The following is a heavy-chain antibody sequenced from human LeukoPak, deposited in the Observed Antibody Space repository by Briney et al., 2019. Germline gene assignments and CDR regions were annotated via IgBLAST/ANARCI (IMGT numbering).Heavy chain of an antibody. Sequence: SETLSLTCTVSGGSISSGGYYWSWIRQDPGKGLEWIVYIDYSGSTYYNPALKSRVTISVDTPKNQFSLKLSSVTAAHTAVYYSARDPPDYYDSSGYSEEYYYYGMDVWGQGTTVTVSS. V-gene: IGHV4-31*03. J-gene: IGHJ6*02. D-gene: IGHD3-22*01. CDR1: GGSISSGGYY. CDR3: ARDPPDYYDSSGYSEEYYYYGMDV. CDR2: IDYSGST.